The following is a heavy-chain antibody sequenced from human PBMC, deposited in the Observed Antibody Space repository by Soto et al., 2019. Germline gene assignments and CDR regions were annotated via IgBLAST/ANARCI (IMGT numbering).Heavy chain of an antibody. Sequence: EVQLVESGGGLIQPGGSLRLSCATSGFVFSSYSMNWARQAPGKGLEWVSYISGSRSRSGYSIYYADSVKGRFTISRDNAKNSLYLQMNSLRDEVTAVYYCATSGSSGWDFDYWGQGTLVTVSS. J-gene: IGHJ4*02. CDR2: ISGSRSRSGYSI. D-gene: IGHD6-19*01. CDR3: ATSGSSGWDFDY. CDR1: GFVFSSYS. V-gene: IGHV3-48*02.